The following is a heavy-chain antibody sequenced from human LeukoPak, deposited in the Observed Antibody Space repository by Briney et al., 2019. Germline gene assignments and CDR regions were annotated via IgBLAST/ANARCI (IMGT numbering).Heavy chain of an antibody. D-gene: IGHD1-1*01. Sequence: ASVKVSCKASGYTFTSYDINWVRQATGQGLEWMGWMNPNSGNTGYAQKFQGRVTMTRNTSISTAYMELSSLRSEDTAVYYRARAGDYYYGMDVWGQGTTVTVSS. V-gene: IGHV1-8*01. J-gene: IGHJ6*02. CDR2: MNPNSGNT. CDR1: GYTFTSYD. CDR3: ARAGDYYYGMDV.